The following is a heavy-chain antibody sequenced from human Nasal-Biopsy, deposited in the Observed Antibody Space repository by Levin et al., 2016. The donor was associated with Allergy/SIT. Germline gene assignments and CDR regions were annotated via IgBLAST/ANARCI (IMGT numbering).Heavy chain of an antibody. CDR2: INPSSGRT. Sequence: ASVKVSCKASGYMFSTHYVHWLRHVPGQGLQWMGVINPSSGRTGYTQMFQGRVTMTSDTSSRSVHMELSGLTYEDTTLYYCARAAVGLDKWGQGTLVTVSS. CDR3: ARAAVGLDK. V-gene: IGHV1-46*01. D-gene: IGHD6-19*01. J-gene: IGHJ4*02. CDR1: GYMFSTHY.